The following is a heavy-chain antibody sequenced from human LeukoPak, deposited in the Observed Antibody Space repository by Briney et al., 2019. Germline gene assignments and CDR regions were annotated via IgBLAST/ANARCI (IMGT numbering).Heavy chain of an antibody. Sequence: PSETLSLTCAVYGGSFSGYYWSWIRQPPGKGLEWIGEINHSGSTNYNPSLKSRVTISVDTSKNQFSLKPSSVTAADTAVYYCARSTNYAPFDYWGQGTLVTVSS. V-gene: IGHV4-34*01. D-gene: IGHD2-2*01. CDR2: INHSGST. CDR1: GGSFSGYY. CDR3: ARSTNYAPFDY. J-gene: IGHJ4*02.